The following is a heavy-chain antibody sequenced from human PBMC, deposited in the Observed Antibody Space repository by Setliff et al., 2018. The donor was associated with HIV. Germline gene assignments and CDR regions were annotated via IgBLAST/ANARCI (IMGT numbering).Heavy chain of an antibody. D-gene: IGHD6-19*01. CDR2: INPNGGST. CDR3: ARLGSGWSDSYYYAMDI. J-gene: IGHJ6*02. CDR1: GYTFTTYY. Sequence: ASVKVSCKASGYTFTTYYIHYLRQAPGQGPEWMGIINPNGGSTNYAQKFEGRVAMTIDTSTSRAYMELRSLRSDDTAIYFCARLGSGWSDSYYYAMDIWGQGTTVTVSS. V-gene: IGHV1-46*01.